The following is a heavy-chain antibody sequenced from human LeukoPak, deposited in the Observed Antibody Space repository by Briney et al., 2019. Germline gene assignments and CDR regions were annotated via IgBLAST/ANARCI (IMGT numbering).Heavy chain of an antibody. D-gene: IGHD2-2*01. CDR3: WAGRCDTTTCLDF. Sequence: GESLRLSCAASGFTFSTFSMHWARQAPGKGLEWVSSISTGSHNIFYSESVRGRFTISRDNANNSLYLQMDSLRAEDTAVYFCWAGRCDTTTCLDFWGRGTLVTVSS. CDR1: GFTFSTFS. CDR2: ISTGSHNI. V-gene: IGHV3-21*01. J-gene: IGHJ4*02.